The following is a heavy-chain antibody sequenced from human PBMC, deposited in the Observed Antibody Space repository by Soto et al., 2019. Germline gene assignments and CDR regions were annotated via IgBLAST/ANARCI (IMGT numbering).Heavy chain of an antibody. CDR2: ISTYNGDT. CDR3: AREGVAPYYYYGRDV. CDR1: GYTFTRSG. V-gene: IGHV1-18*01. Sequence: QVQLVQSGAEVKKPGASVKVSCKASGYTFTRSGISWVRQAPGQGLEWMGWISTYNGDTNYAQTCQGRVTMTTDTSTSTVHMEVRSLRSDDTAVYYCAREGVAPYYYYGRDVWGQGTPVTVSS. J-gene: IGHJ6*02. D-gene: IGHD5-12*01.